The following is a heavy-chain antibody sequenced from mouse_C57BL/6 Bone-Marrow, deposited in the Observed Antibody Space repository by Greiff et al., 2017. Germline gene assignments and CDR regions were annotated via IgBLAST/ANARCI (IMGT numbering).Heavy chain of an antibody. Sequence: VQLQQSGPVLVKPGASVKMSCKASGYTFTDYYMNWVKQSHGKSLEWIGVINPYNGGTSYNQKFKGKATLTVDKSSSTAYMELNSLTSEDSAVYYCARAGYYVAWFAYWGQETLVTVSA. CDR1: GYTFTDYY. D-gene: IGHD2-3*01. CDR3: ARAGYYVAWFAY. J-gene: IGHJ3*01. V-gene: IGHV1-19*01. CDR2: INPYNGGT.